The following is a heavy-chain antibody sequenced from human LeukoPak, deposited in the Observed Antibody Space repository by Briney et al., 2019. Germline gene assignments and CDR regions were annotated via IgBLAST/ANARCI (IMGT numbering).Heavy chain of an antibody. CDR2: VKQDGSEK. CDR1: GFTFCSYW. D-gene: IGHD3-10*01. Sequence: GGSLRLSCAASGFTFCSYWMNWVRQAPGKGLEWVANVKQDGSEKFYLDSVKGRFTISRDNTKKSLYLQMNSLRVEDTAVYYCVGGSGYWGQGALVIVSS. V-gene: IGHV3-7*01. CDR3: VGGSGY. J-gene: IGHJ4*02.